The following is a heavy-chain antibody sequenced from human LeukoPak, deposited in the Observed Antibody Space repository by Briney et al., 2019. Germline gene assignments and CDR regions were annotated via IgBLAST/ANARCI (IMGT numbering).Heavy chain of an antibody. J-gene: IGHJ4*02. V-gene: IGHV4-59*12. D-gene: IGHD6-19*01. CDR3: ARAVSGRFDY. CDR1: GGSLSPYH. CDR2: IYYSGST. Sequence: SETLSLTCTVSGGSLSPYHWGWIRQPPGKGLEWTGYIYYSGSTNYNPSLKSRVTISVDTSKNQFSLKLSSVTAADTAIYYCARAVSGRFDYWGQGTLVTVSS.